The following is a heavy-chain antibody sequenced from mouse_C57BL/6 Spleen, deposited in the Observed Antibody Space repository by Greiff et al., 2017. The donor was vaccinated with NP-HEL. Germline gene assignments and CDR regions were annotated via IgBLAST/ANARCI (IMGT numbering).Heavy chain of an antibody. J-gene: IGHJ4*01. CDR3: AIAYYSNYEDAMDY. Sequence: QVQLQQSGAELVKPGASVKMSCKASGYTFTTYPIEWMKQNHGKSLEWIGNFHPYSDDTKYNEKFKGKATLTVEKSSSTVYLELSRLTSDDSAVYYCAIAYYSNYEDAMDYWGQGTSVTVSS. V-gene: IGHV1-47*01. CDR1: GYTFTTYP. D-gene: IGHD2-5*01. CDR2: FHPYSDDT.